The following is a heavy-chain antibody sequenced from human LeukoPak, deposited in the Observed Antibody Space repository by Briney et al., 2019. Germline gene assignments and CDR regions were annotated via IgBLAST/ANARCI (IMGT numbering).Heavy chain of an antibody. J-gene: IGHJ4*02. V-gene: IGHV4-39*01. Sequence: PSETLSLTCTVSSGSISTSAFYWSWIRQPPGKGLEWIGNIYYSGYTYYNPSLKSRVTISVDTSKNQFTLKLSSVTAADTAVYYCARRTSPLTDLSPYTFDYWGQGTLVTVSS. D-gene: IGHD2-21*02. CDR2: IYYSGYT. CDR1: SGSISTSAFY. CDR3: ARRTSPLTDLSPYTFDY.